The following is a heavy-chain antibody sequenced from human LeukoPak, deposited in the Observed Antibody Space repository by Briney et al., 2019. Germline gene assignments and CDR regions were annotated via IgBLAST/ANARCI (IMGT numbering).Heavy chain of an antibody. CDR1: GGSISSYY. D-gene: IGHD1-26*01. V-gene: IGHV4-59*04. Sequence: NPSETLSLTCTVSGGSISSYYWSWIRQPPGKGLEWIGNIYYSGSTYYNESLESRVTISIDTSKNQFSLKLNSVTAADTAMYYCAKSGGYGLIDYWGQGTLVTVSS. CDR2: IYYSGST. J-gene: IGHJ4*02. CDR3: AKSGGYGLIDY.